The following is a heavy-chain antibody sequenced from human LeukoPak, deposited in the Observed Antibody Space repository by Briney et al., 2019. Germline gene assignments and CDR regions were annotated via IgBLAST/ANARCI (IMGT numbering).Heavy chain of an antibody. V-gene: IGHV1-3*01. CDR3: ARGSTSDWPLEY. J-gene: IGHJ4*02. CDR2: INAYNGDT. Sequence: ASVKVSCKASVYTFTSYYMHWVRQAHGQRLEWMGWINAYNGDTEYSQKFQGRVAITRDRSAGTVYMELSNLRFEDTGVYYCARGSTSDWPLEYWGRGTLVTVSS. D-gene: IGHD2-21*02. CDR1: VYTFTSYY.